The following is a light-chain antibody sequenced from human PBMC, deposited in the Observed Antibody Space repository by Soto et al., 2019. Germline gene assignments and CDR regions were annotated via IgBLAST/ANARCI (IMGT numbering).Light chain of an antibody. J-gene: IGKJ1*01. CDR2: AAS. CDR3: QQYGSTPWT. Sequence: EIVLTQSPGTLSLSPGERATLSCRASQSVSSRYLGWYQQKPGKAPRLLIYAASSRATGIPDRFSGSGSGTDFTLSISRLEPEDFAVYYCQQYGSTPWTFGQGTKVDI. V-gene: IGKV3-20*01. CDR1: QSVSSRY.